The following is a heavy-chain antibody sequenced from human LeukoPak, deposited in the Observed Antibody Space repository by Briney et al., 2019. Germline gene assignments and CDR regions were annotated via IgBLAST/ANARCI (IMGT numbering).Heavy chain of an antibody. CDR3: ARYGLLWFGEFSKHFDY. CDR1: GFTFSSYW. Sequence: GGSLRLCCAASGFTFSSYWMSWVRQAPGKGLEWVANIKQDGSEKYYVDSVKGRFTISRDNAKNSLYLQMNSLRAEDTAVYYCARYGLLWFGEFSKHFDYWGQGTLVTVSS. D-gene: IGHD3-10*01. V-gene: IGHV3-7*01. CDR2: IKQDGSEK. J-gene: IGHJ4*02.